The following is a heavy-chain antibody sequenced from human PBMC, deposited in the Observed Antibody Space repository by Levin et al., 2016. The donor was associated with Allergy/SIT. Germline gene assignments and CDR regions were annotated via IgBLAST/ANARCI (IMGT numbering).Heavy chain of an antibody. CDR1: GGPISNYY. J-gene: IGHJ4*02. D-gene: IGHD4-23*01. Sequence: SETLSLTCTVSGGPISNYYWSWIRQPPGKGLEWIGHISYSGSTNYNPSLKSRVTISKDTAKNQFSLKLTSVTAADTAVYYCAMNRASIRWQIDYWGQGTLVTVSA. V-gene: IGHV4-59*08. CDR2: ISYSGST. CDR3: AMNRASIRWQIDY.